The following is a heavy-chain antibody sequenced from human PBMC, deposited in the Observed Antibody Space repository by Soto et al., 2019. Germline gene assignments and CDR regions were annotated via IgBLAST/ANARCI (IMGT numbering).Heavy chain of an antibody. D-gene: IGHD3-3*01. Sequence: EVQLVESGGRLVQPGRSLRLSCVGTGLNFDDFAMHWVRQAPGKGLEWVSGITWNSRVLAYADSVKGRFTISRDNVRNPLYLQMDSLRDEDTALYYCAKGRYDFWSPYYFVSWGQGTLVTVSS. CDR3: AKGRYDFWSPYYFVS. CDR2: ITWNSRVL. V-gene: IGHV3-9*01. J-gene: IGHJ4*02. CDR1: GLNFDDFA.